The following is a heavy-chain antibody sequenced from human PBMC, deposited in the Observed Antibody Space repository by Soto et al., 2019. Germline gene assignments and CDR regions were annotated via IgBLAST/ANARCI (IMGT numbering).Heavy chain of an antibody. CDR2: IYYSGST. Sequence: PSETLSLTCTVSGGSISSSSYYWGWIRQPPGKGLEWIGSIYYSGSTYYNPSLKSRVTISVDTSKNQFSLKLSSVTAADTAVYYCDGEVTPPYYGMDVWGQGTTVTVSS. CDR3: DGEVTPPYYGMDV. V-gene: IGHV4-39*01. J-gene: IGHJ6*02. D-gene: IGHD3-16*01. CDR1: GGSISSSSYY.